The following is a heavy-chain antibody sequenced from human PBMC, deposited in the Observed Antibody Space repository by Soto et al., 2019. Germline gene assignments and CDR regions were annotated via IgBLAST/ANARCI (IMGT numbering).Heavy chain of an antibody. CDR3: AKHIHSFDY. CDR1: GFTFSTYA. CDR2: ISGSDVST. D-gene: IGHD2-21*01. J-gene: IGHJ4*02. V-gene: IGHV3-23*01. Sequence: EVQLLESGGGLVQPGGSLRLSCAASGFTFSTYAMSWVRQAPGKGLEWVSGISGSDVSTYYADSVQGRFTISRDNSKNTLYLQLNSLRDEDTAVYYCAKHIHSFDYWGQGTLVTVSS.